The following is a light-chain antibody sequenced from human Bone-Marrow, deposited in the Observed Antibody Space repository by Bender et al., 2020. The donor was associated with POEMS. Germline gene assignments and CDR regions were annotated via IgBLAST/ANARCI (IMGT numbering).Light chain of an antibody. J-gene: IGLJ2*01. Sequence: QSALTQPASVSGSPGQSITISCTGTSSDVGANNYVSWYQQHPGKAPKLMIYDVSKRPSGVSNRFSGSKSGNTASLTISGLQAEDEADYYCCLYAGSSTLVFGGGTKLTVL. CDR2: DVS. CDR1: SSDVGANNY. V-gene: IGLV2-23*02. CDR3: CLYAGSSTLV.